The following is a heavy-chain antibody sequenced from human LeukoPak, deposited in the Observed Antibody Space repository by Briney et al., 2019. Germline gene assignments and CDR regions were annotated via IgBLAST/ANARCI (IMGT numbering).Heavy chain of an antibody. J-gene: IGHJ4*02. CDR3: ATVWCSSGSCYSPFDY. CDR1: GFTFSSYA. CDR2: ISGSGGST. D-gene: IGHD2-15*01. V-gene: IGHV3-23*01. Sequence: GGSLSLSCAVSGFTFSSYAMSWVRQAPGKGLEWVSGISGSGGSTYYADSVKGRFTISRDNFKNTLYLQMNSLRAEDTAVYYCATVWCSSGSCYSPFDYWGQGTLVTVSS.